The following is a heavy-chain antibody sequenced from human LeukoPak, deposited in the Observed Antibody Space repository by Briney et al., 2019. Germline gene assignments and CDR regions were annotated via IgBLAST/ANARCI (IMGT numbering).Heavy chain of an antibody. J-gene: IGHJ4*02. CDR3: VQHLVPASIFGQHDY. CDR2: ISSNGGST. V-gene: IGHV3-64D*06. CDR1: GFTFSSYA. D-gene: IGHD3-10*02. Sequence: GGSLRLSCSASGFTFSSYAMHWVRQAPGKGLEYVSAISSNGGSTYYADSVKGRFTISRDNSKNTLYLQMSSLRAEDTAVYYCVQHLVPASIFGQHDYCGQGPLVTASS.